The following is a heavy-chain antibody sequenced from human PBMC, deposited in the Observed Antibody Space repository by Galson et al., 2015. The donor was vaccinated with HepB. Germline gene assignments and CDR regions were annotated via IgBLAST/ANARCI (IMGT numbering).Heavy chain of an antibody. J-gene: IGHJ3*02. CDR2: ISYDGPNT. CDR1: DFSFSDYG. CDR3: TKVTSGSYDMADDAFEI. Sequence: SLRLSCAASDFSFSDYGMHWVRQAPGKGLDWVAIISYDGPNTSYADSVKGRFTISSDNSPNTLYLQLTSLRPEDPAVYYCTKVTSGSYDMADDAFEIWGQGTMVTVSS. V-gene: IGHV3-30*18. D-gene: IGHD1-26*01.